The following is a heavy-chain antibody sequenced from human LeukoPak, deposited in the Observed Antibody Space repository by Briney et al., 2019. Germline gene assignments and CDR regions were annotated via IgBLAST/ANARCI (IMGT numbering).Heavy chain of an antibody. CDR1: GITCGNNW. J-gene: IGHJ5*02. CDR2: INSDGGGA. CDR3: ARDVPHNWFDT. V-gene: IGHV3-74*01. Sequence: GGSLTLSCAASGITCGNNWMHWVRQGPGKGLEWISRINSDGGGAIYADSVKGRFTVSRDNAKNTLYLQMNSLRAEDTAVYYCARDVPHNWFDTWGQGTLVTVSS.